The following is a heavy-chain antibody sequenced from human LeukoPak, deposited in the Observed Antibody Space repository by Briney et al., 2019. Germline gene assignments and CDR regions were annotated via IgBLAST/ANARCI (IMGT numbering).Heavy chain of an antibody. CDR2: INTSGST. CDR1: GGSISSNY. J-gene: IGHJ4*02. V-gene: IGHV4-4*09. D-gene: IGHD7-27*01. CDR3: ARRGNWGFFDY. Sequence: NPSETLSLTCTVSGGSISSNYWSWIRQPPGKGLEWIGYINTSGSTNYNPSLKSRVSISLDTSRNQFSLKLTSVTAADTAVYYCARRGNWGFFDYWGQEILVSVSS.